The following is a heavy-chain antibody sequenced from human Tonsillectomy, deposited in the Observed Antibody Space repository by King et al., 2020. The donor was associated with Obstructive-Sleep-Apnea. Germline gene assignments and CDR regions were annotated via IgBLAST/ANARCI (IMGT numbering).Heavy chain of an antibody. CDR1: GFTFSNFD. CDR2: IGAAGDT. J-gene: IGHJ4*02. D-gene: IGHD1-26*01. V-gene: IGHV3-13*01. Sequence: VQLVESGGALAQPGESLRLSCAASGFTFSNFDIHWVRQIIGKGLEWVSAIGAAGDTYYPVSVKGRFTISRDNAKNSLYLQMNSLRDGDTAVYYCARSVGGSLKGPFDYLGQGTLVIVSS. CDR3: ARSVGGSLKGPFDY.